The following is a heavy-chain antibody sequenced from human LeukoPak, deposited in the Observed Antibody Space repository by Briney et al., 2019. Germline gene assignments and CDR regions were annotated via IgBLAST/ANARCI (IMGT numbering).Heavy chain of an antibody. CDR2: ILRGGGT. V-gene: IGHV3-53*01. J-gene: IGHJ4*02. CDR3: AMTGDYRFEY. CDR1: DFHVRSNP. D-gene: IGHD3-9*01. Sequence: PGGSLRLSCAASDFHVRSNPMSWVRQAPGKGLGWVSFILRGGGTDYTYYADSVKGRFTISRDNSKNTLYLQMNSLRAEDTAVYYCAMTGDYRFEYWGQGTLVTVSS.